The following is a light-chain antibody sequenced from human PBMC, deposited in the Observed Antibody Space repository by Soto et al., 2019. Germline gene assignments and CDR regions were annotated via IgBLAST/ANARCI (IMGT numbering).Light chain of an antibody. Sequence: EIVLTQSPATLSLSPGERATLSCRASQSVSSYLAWYQQKPGQAPRLLIYDASNRATGIPARFSGSGSGTDFTLTISSLEPEDFAMYYCHQRNQFGQGTRLEI. CDR3: HQRNQ. J-gene: IGKJ5*01. V-gene: IGKV3-11*01. CDR1: QSVSSY. CDR2: DAS.